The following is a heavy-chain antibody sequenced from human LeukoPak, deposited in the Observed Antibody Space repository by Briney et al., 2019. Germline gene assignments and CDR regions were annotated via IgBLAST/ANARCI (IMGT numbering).Heavy chain of an antibody. CDR1: GFTFSSYS. D-gene: IGHD1-26*01. CDR3: ARDLRSFRGLPTKSGGMDY. CDR2: ISSSSSYI. J-gene: IGHJ4*02. V-gene: IGHV3-21*01. Sequence: GGSLRLSCAASGFTFSSYSMNWVRQAPGKGLEWVSSISSSSSYIYYADSVKGRFTISRDNAKNSLYLQMNSLRAEDTAVYYCARDLRSFRGLPTKSGGMDYWGQGTLVTVSS.